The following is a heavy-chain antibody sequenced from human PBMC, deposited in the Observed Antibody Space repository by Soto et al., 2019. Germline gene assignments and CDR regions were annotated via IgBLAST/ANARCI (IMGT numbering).Heavy chain of an antibody. J-gene: IGHJ4*02. Sequence: GASVKVSCKASGYTFTSYAMHWVRQAPGQRLEWMGWINAGNGNTKYSQKFQGRFIVSRDNAKNILYLQMNSLRPEDAALYYCAKDVGSYYYDTSAYLYDYWGQGTLVTVSS. V-gene: IGHV1-3*01. CDR1: GYTFTSYA. CDR3: AKDVGSYYYDTSAYLYDY. D-gene: IGHD3-22*01. CDR2: INAGNGNT.